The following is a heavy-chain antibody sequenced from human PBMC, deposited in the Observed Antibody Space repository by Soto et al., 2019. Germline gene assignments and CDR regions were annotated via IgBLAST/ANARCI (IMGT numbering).Heavy chain of an antibody. J-gene: IGHJ4*02. Sequence: GRSLRLSCAASGFTFSSYAMSWVRQAPGKGLEWVSAISGSGGSTYYADSVKGRFTISRDNSKNTLYLQMNSLRAEDTAVYYCAKRYFDWLLYYFDYWGQGTLVTVSS. CDR2: ISGSGGST. D-gene: IGHD3-9*01. CDR3: AKRYFDWLLYYFDY. V-gene: IGHV3-23*01. CDR1: GFTFSSYA.